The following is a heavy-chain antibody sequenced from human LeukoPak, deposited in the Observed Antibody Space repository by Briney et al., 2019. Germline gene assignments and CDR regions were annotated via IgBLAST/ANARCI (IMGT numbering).Heavy chain of an antibody. D-gene: IGHD5-12*01. J-gene: IGHJ6*02. CDR2: ISGSGGST. CDR3: FTSNIVATIGFYYYYYGMDV. CDR1: GFTFSSYA. Sequence: GGSLSLSCAASGFTFSSYAMSWVRQAPGKGLEWVSAISGSGGSTYYADSVKGRFTISRDTSKNTLYLQMNSLRAEDTAVYYCFTSNIVATIGFYYYYYGMDVWGQGTTVTVSS. V-gene: IGHV3-23*01.